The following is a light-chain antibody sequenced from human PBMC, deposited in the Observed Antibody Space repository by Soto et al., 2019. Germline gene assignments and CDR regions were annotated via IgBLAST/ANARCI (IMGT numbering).Light chain of an antibody. Sequence: IHMTQSPSSLSASVVDRVTITFLASQGINTWLAWYQHKPGQAPRLLIYKTSALASGVPSRFSGSRSGPEFTLTISSLQSEDFAIYYCQPYKSWPLTFGGGTKVDIK. CDR1: QGINTW. CDR2: KTS. J-gene: IGKJ4*01. V-gene: IGKV1-5*03. CDR3: QPYKSWPLT.